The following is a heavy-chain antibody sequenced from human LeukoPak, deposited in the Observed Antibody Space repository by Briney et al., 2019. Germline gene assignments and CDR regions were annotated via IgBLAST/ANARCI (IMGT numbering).Heavy chain of an antibody. CDR3: ARAKRDYGEYVGGYYFDY. CDR2: IYYSGST. CDR1: GGSISSYY. Sequence: SETLSLTCTVSGGSISSYYWSWIRQPPGKGLEWIGYIYYSGSTNYNPSLKSRDTISVDTSKNQFSLKLSSVTAADTAVYYCARAKRDYGEYVGGYYFDYWGQGTLVTVSS. V-gene: IGHV4-59*01. J-gene: IGHJ4*02. D-gene: IGHD4-17*01.